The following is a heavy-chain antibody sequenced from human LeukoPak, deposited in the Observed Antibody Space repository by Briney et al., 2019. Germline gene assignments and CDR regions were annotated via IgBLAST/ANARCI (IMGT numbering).Heavy chain of an antibody. CDR1: GGTFSSYA. CDR2: IIPIFGTA. V-gene: IGHV1-69*05. CDR3: ARGIPYCSSTSCYYSSWFDP. J-gene: IGHJ5*02. D-gene: IGHD2-2*01. Sequence: ASVKVSCKASGGTFSSYAISWVRRAPGQGLEWMGGIIPIFGTANYAQKFQGRVTITTDESTSTAYMELSSLRSEDTAVYYCARGIPYCSSTSCYYSSWFDPWGQGTLVTVSS.